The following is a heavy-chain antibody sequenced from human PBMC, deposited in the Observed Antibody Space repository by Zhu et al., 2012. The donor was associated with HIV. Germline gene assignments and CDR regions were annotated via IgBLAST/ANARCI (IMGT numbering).Heavy chain of an antibody. CDR1: GYSISSGYY. CDR2: IYHSGST. J-gene: IGHJ5*02. CDR3: AREDYYDSSGYLDWFDP. D-gene: IGHD3-22*01. Sequence: QVQLQESGPGLVKPSETLSLTCAVSGYSISSGYYWGWIRQPPGKGLEWIGSIYHSGSTYYNPSLKSRVTISVDTSKNQFSLKLSSVTAADTAVYYCAREDYYDSSGYLDWFDPWGQGTLVTVSS. V-gene: IGHV4-38-2*01.